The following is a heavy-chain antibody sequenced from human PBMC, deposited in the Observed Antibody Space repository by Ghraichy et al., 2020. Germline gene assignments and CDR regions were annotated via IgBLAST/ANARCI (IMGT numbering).Heavy chain of an antibody. D-gene: IGHD3-22*01. V-gene: IGHV3-13*01. J-gene: IGHJ4*02. CDR1: GFTFSSYD. CDR2: IGTTGDT. CDR3: LRGFYFDSTGYPDY. Sequence: GGSLRLSCSASGFTFSSYDIHWVRQGTGKGLEWVSNIGTTGDTHYAESVKGRFTISRDNARNSVFLQMKNLRGEDTAVYYCLRGFYFDSTGYPDYWGQGTLVTVSS.